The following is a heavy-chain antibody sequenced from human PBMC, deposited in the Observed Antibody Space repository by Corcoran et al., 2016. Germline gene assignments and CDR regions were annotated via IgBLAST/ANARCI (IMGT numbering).Heavy chain of an antibody. Sequence: QVQLQQWGAGLLKPSETLSLTCAVYGGSFSGYYWSWIRQPPGKGLEWIGEINHSGSTNYNPSLKSRVTISVDTSKNQFSLTLSSVTAADTAVYDCARGHPRRGGATLSDWGQGTLVTVSS. CDR2: INHSGST. V-gene: IGHV4-34*01. J-gene: IGHJ4*02. CDR3: ARGHPRRGGATLSD. D-gene: IGHD1-26*01. CDR1: GGSFSGYY.